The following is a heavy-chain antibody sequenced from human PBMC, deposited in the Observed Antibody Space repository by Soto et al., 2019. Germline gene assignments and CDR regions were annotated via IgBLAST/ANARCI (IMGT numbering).Heavy chain of an antibody. CDR3: VRGEGGWETY. CDR2: INSDGSST. V-gene: IGHV3-74*01. CDR1: GFTFSSYW. J-gene: IGHJ4*02. D-gene: IGHD6-19*01. Sequence: EVQLMESGGGLVQPGGSLRLSCAASGFTFSSYWMHWVRQAPGKGLVWVSRINSDGSSTTYSDSVKGRFTISRDNAKNTLYLQMNSLRAEDTAVYYCVRGEGGWETYWGQGTLVTVSS.